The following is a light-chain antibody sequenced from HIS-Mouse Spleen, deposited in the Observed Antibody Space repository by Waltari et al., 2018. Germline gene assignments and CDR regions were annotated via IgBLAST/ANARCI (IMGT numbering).Light chain of an antibody. V-gene: IGKV3-11*01. CDR3: QQRSNWPPT. Sequence: EIVLTQSPATLSLSPGERATLSCRASQSVSSYLAWYQQKPGQAPRLLIYDASNRATGIPARFSGSWSGTDFTLTISSLEPEDLAVYYCQQRSNWPPTFGQGTKVEIK. CDR2: DAS. J-gene: IGKJ1*01. CDR1: QSVSSY.